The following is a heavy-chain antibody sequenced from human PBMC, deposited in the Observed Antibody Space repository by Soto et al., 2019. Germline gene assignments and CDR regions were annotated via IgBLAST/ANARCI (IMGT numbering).Heavy chain of an antibody. Sequence: QMQLVQSGAEVKKPGASVKVSCKASGDTFIKYDINWVRQATGQGLEWMGWMNPSNGNAGYAQNFRGRVTMTSNTSITTAYMELSGLRYEDTAVYYCARRKERSGPNYFDVWGQGTLVTVSS. D-gene: IGHD6-25*01. CDR2: MNPSNGNA. J-gene: IGHJ4*02. CDR3: ARRKERSGPNYFDV. CDR1: GDTFIKYD. V-gene: IGHV1-8*01.